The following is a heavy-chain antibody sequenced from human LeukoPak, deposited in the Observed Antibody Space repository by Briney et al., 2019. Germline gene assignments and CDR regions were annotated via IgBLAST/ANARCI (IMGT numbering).Heavy chain of an antibody. J-gene: IGHJ4*02. CDR3: ARWQGGSGTYYIDY. Sequence: ASVKVSCKTSGYTFTGYYMKWVRQAPGQGLEWMGWIHPNSGGTNYAPKFQVRITLTRDTSISTAYMELSSLRSDDTAVYYCARWQGGSGTYYIDYWGQGTLVTVSS. V-gene: IGHV1-2*02. CDR2: IHPNSGGT. D-gene: IGHD3-10*01. CDR1: GYTFTGYY.